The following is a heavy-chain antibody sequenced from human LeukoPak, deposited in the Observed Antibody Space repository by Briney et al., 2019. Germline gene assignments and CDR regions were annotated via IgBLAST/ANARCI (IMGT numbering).Heavy chain of an antibody. CDR1: GGSISSYY. D-gene: IGHD6-13*01. V-gene: IGHV4-4*07. Sequence: SETLSLTCTVSGGSISSYYWSWIRQPAGKGLEWIGRIYTSGSTNYNPSLKSRVTMSVDTSKNQFSLKLSSVTAADTAVYYCAREGEFRGSSSWFYYYYYVDVWGKGTTVTVSS. J-gene: IGHJ6*03. CDR2: IYTSGST. CDR3: AREGEFRGSSSWFYYYYYVDV.